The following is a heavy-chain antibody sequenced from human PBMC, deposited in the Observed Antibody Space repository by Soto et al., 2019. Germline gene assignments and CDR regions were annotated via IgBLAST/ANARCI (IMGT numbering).Heavy chain of an antibody. CDR3: ATHPYSSGWYC. Sequence: EVQLVESGGGLVQPGGSLRLSCAASGFTFSSYWMTWVRQAPGNGLEWVANIKQDGSEKYYVDSVKGRFTISRDNAKNSLYLQMNSLRAEDTAVYYCATHPYSSGWYCWGQGTLVTVSS. CDR1: GFTFSSYW. D-gene: IGHD6-13*01. J-gene: IGHJ4*02. CDR2: IKQDGSEK. V-gene: IGHV3-7*01.